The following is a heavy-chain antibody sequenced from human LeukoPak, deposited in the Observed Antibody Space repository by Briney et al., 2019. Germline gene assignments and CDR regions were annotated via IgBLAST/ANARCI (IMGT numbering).Heavy chain of an antibody. CDR1: GFTFSSYG. J-gene: IGHJ3*02. V-gene: IGHV3-30*03. D-gene: IGHD3-10*01. Sequence: PGGSLRLSCAASGFTFSSYGMHWVRQAPGKGLEWVAVISYDGSNKYYADSVKGRFTISRDNSKNTLYLQMNSLRAEDTAVYYCARQIWFGELFDAFDIWGQGTMVTVSS. CDR3: ARQIWFGELFDAFDI. CDR2: ISYDGSNK.